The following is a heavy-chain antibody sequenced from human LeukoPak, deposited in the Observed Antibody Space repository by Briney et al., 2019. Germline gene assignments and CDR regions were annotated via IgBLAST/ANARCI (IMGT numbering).Heavy chain of an antibody. J-gene: IGHJ4*02. CDR1: GYTFTSYD. CDR3: ARGGSSSALFFDH. Sequence: SVKVSCKASGYTFTSYDINWVRQATGQGLEWMGGIIPIFGTANYAQKFQGRVTITADESTSTAYMELSSLRSEDTAVYYCARGGSSSALFFDHWGQGTLVTVSS. V-gene: IGHV1-69*13. D-gene: IGHD6-6*01. CDR2: IIPIFGTA.